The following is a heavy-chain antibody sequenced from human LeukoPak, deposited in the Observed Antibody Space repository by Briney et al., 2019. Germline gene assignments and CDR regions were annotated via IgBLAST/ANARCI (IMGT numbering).Heavy chain of an antibody. CDR1: GYTFTRDA. D-gene: IGHD1-26*01. CDR3: ARDQSGEWELVSGWWFDP. V-gene: IGHV1-2*02. J-gene: IGHJ5*02. Sequence: ASVKVSCKASGYTFTRDAINWVRQAPGQGLEWMGWINPNSGGTNYAQKFQGRVTMTRDVSTSTDYMELSSLRSEDTAVYYCARDQSGEWELVSGWWFDPWGQGTLVTVSS. CDR2: INPNSGGT.